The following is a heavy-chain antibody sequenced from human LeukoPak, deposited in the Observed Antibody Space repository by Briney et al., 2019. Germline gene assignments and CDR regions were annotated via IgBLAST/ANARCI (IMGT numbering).Heavy chain of an antibody. J-gene: IGHJ5*02. V-gene: IGHV4-4*07. CDR3: ARVGGSGSFTWFDP. Sequence: SETLSLTCTVSGGSISSYYWSWIRQPAGKGLEWIGRIYTSGSTNYNPSLKSRVTMSVDTSKNQFSLKLSSVTAADTAVYYCARVGGSGSFTWFDPWGQGTLVTVSS. CDR1: GGSISSYY. D-gene: IGHD3-10*01. CDR2: IYTSGST.